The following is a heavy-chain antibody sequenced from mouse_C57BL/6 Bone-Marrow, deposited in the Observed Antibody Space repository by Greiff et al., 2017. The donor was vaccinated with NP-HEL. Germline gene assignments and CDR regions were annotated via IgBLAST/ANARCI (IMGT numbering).Heavy chain of an antibody. CDR1: GFTFSSYA. D-gene: IGHD4-1*01. CDR2: ISDGGSYT. J-gene: IGHJ2*01. Sequence: EVKVVESGGVLVKPGGSLKLSCAASGFTFSSYAMSWVRQTPEKRLEWVATISDGGSYTYYPDNVKGRFTISRDNAKNNLYLQMSHLKSEDTAMYYCATGIFDYWGQGTTLTVSS. V-gene: IGHV5-4*03. CDR3: ATGIFDY.